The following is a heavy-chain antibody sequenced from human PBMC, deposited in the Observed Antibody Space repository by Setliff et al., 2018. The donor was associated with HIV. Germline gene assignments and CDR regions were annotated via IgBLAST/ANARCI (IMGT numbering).Heavy chain of an antibody. CDR1: GYTFTSYA. V-gene: IGHV1-3*01. CDR3: ARERVVGATRDAFDI. J-gene: IGHJ3*02. Sequence: ASVKVSCKASGYTFTSYAMHWVRQAPGQRLEWMGWINAGNGNTKYSQKFQGRVTITRDTSASTAYMELSSLRSEDTAVYYCARERVVGATRDAFDIWGQGTMVT. D-gene: IGHD1-26*01. CDR2: INAGNGNT.